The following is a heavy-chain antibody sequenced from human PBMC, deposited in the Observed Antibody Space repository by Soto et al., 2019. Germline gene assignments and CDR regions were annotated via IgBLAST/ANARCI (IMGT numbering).Heavy chain of an antibody. CDR3: SKLEGG. D-gene: IGHD3-3*01. CDR1: GFTFSDYY. CDR2: SRNKAKSYTT. V-gene: IGHV3-72*01. J-gene: IGHJ4*02. Sequence: EEQLVESGGGLVQPGGSLTLSCAASGFTFSDYYMEWVRQAPGKGLEWVARSRNKAKSYTTDYAASEKGRFTISRDLSKNSLYLQMNNLKTEDTAVYYCSKLEGGWGQGTLVTVSS.